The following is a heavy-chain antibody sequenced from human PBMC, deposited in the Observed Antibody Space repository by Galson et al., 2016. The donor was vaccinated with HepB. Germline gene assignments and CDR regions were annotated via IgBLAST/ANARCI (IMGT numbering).Heavy chain of an antibody. V-gene: IGHV3-23*01. D-gene: IGHD3-3*01. CDR1: GFSFDTYE. Sequence: SLRLSCAASGFSFDTYEMNWVRQAPGKGPEWVSGIVGSGSHRFYIDSVKGRFIISRDNSKNTLYQQMNSLRAEDTAIYYCTKGRPTQNYDFWRPPPFRDCFDPWGQGTLVTVSS. CDR3: TKGRPTQNYDFWRPPPFRDCFDP. CDR2: IVGSGSHR. J-gene: IGHJ5*02.